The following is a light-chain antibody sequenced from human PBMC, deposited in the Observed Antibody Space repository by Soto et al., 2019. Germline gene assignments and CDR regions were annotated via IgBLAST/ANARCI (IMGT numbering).Light chain of an antibody. CDR1: SSSIGAGYD. Sequence: QSVLTQPPSVSGVPGQRVTISCTGSSSSIGAGYDVHWYQQLPGTAPKVLIYGNSNRPSGVPDRFSGSKSGTSASLAITGLQAEDEADYYCQSYDSSLSAVVFGGGTKLTVL. CDR3: QSYDSSLSAVV. CDR2: GNS. J-gene: IGLJ2*01. V-gene: IGLV1-40*01.